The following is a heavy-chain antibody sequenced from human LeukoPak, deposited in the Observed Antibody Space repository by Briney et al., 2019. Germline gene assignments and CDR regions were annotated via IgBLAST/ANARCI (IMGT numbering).Heavy chain of an antibody. CDR3: ATDLGYCSGSSCRDY. Sequence: VASVKVSCKVSGYTLTKLSMHWVRQAPGKGLEWMGGFDPEDGETIYAQKFQGRVTMTEDTSTDTAYMELSSLRSEDTAVYYCATDLGYCSGSSCRDYWGQGTLVTVSS. CDR1: GYTLTKLS. V-gene: IGHV1-24*01. J-gene: IGHJ4*02. CDR2: FDPEDGET. D-gene: IGHD2-15*01.